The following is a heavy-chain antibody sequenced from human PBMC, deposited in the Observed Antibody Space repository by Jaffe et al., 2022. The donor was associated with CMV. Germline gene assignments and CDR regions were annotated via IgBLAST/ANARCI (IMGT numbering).Heavy chain of an antibody. CDR1: GYTFSNFG. J-gene: IGHJ4*02. V-gene: IGHV1-18*01. CDR3: ARVWERGHYFDY. CDR2: ISIKSGDT. D-gene: IGHD1-1*01. Sequence: QVRLVQSGAEERNPGASARLSCKASGYTFSNFGITWVRQTPGQGLEWLGWISIKSGDTKYGQKFQGRVTMTTDTATRTAYMELRSLTSDDTAVYYCARVWERGHYFDYWGQGTLVTVSS.